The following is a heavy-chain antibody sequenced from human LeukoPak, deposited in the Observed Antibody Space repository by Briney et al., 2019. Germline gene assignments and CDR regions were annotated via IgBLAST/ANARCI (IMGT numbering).Heavy chain of an antibody. V-gene: IGHV1-46*01. Sequence: ASVKVSFKASGYTFTRYHMHWVRQAPGQGLEWMGIINPSCGSTSYAQKFQGRVTMTGDTSTSTDFMELSSRRSEDTAVYYCARSYDSSGYDAFDIWGQGTMVIVSS. D-gene: IGHD3-22*01. CDR2: INPSCGST. J-gene: IGHJ3*02. CDR1: GYTFTRYH. CDR3: ARSYDSSGYDAFDI.